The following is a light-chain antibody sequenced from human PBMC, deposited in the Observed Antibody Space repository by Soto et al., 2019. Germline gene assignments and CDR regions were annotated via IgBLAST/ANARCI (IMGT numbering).Light chain of an antibody. J-gene: IGLJ3*02. CDR3: MSYTSSRTWV. Sequence: QSALTQPASVSGSPGQSITISCTGTSSDVGGYNYVSWYQQHPGKAPKLMIYAISNRPSGVSNRFSGSKSGNTASLTISGLQAEDESDYYCMSYTSSRTWVFGGGTKVTVL. V-gene: IGLV2-14*03. CDR2: AIS. CDR1: SSDVGGYNY.